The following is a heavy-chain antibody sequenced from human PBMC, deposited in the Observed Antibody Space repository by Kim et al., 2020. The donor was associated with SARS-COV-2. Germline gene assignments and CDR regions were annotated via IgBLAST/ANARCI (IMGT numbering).Heavy chain of an antibody. Sequence: SSSSDRYYADSVKGRFTISRDNAKNSLYLQMNSLRAEDTAVYYCSTLSYFGGQGTLVTVSS. CDR2: SSSSDR. J-gene: IGHJ4*02. D-gene: IGHD3-9*01. V-gene: IGHV3-21*01. CDR3: STLSYF.